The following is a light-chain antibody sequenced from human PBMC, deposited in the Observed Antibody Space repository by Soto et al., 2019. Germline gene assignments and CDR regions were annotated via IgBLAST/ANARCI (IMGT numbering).Light chain of an antibody. Sequence: IVLTQTPLSLSVAPGQPASISCKSAQSLLYSDGKTYLYWYLQKPGQPPQTLIYGASNRFSGVPDRFSGGGSGTDFTHRISRVEAEDVGVYFCMQSISRLTFGGGTKVDIK. J-gene: IGKJ4*01. CDR3: MQSISRLT. CDR2: GAS. CDR1: QSLLYSDGKTY. V-gene: IGKV2D-29*01.